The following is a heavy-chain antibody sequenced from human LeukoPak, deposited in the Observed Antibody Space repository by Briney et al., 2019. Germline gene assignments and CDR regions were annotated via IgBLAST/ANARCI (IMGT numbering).Heavy chain of an antibody. CDR1: AGSITSYS. V-gene: IGHV4-59*01. CDR3: ARALGGCSGGSCGYYFDY. D-gene: IGHD2-15*01. J-gene: IGHJ4*02. CDR2: IYYSGST. Sequence: SETLSLTCTVSAGSITSYSWSWIRQPPGKGLEWIGYIYYSGSTTYNPSLKSRVTISVDTSKNRFSLKLSSVTAADTAVYYCARALGGCSGGSCGYYFDYWGQGTLVTVSS.